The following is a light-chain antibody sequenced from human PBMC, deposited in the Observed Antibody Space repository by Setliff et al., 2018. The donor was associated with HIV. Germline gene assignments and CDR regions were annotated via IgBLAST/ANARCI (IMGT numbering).Light chain of an antibody. V-gene: IGLV2-14*03. CDR1: SSDVGGYDS. CDR3: CSYASNRARV. J-gene: IGLJ1*01. Sequence: QSVLTQPASVSGSPGQSITISCTGTSSDVGGYDSVSWYQQHPGKAPKLLIYDVNNRPSGVSYRFSGSKSGNTASLTISALQADDDADYYCCSYASNRARVVGTGTKVTVL. CDR2: DVN.